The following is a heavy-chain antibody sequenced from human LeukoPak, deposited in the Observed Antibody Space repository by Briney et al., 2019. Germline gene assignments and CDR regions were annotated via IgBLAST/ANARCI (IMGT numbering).Heavy chain of an antibody. Sequence: GGSLRLSCAASGFTFRSYAMHWVRQAPGKGLEWVAVISYDGSNKYYADSVKGRFTISRDNSKNTLYLQMNSLRAEDTAVYYCARDRVRYSYGLGGRNWFDPWGQRTLVTVSS. V-gene: IGHV3-30*04. CDR3: ARDRVRYSYGLGGRNWFDP. J-gene: IGHJ5*02. D-gene: IGHD5-18*01. CDR1: GFTFRSYA. CDR2: ISYDGSNK.